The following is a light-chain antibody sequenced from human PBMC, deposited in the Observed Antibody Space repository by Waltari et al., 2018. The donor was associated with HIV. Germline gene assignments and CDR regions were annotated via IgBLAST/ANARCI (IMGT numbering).Light chain of an antibody. CDR3: QQSKNWWS. CDR2: GAS. V-gene: IGKV3-15*01. Sequence: ETMTTQSPATLSVSPADRATLPCRPSQRFGSNLAWYQQQPGQAPRLLMYGASTRAAGVPARFSGSGSETEFALTSSSLQSEDFALCYCQQSKNWWSFGQGTKVDIK. CDR1: QRFGSN. J-gene: IGKJ1*01.